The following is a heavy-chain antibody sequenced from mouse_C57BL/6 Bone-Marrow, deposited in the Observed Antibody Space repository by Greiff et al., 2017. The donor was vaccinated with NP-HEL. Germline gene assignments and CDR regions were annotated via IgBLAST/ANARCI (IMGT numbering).Heavy chain of an antibody. Sequence: VQLQQSGPELVKPGASVKISCKASGYTFTDYYMNWVKQSHGKSLEWIGDINPNNGGTSYNQKFKGKATLTVDKSSSTAYMELRSLTSEDSAVYYCARGGRGYWGQGTSVTVSS. CDR2: INPNNGGT. V-gene: IGHV1-26*01. J-gene: IGHJ4*01. CDR1: GYTFTDYY. CDR3: ARGGRGY.